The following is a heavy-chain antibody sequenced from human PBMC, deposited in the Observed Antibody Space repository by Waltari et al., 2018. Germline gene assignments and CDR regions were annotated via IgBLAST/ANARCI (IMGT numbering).Heavy chain of an antibody. D-gene: IGHD3-3*01. CDR3: ANHQLLEWLFTFDY. CDR1: VFTFSSYA. V-gene: IGHV3-23*04. J-gene: IGHJ4*02. CDR2: ISGSGGSK. Sequence: EVQLVESGGGLVQPGGSLRLSCAASVFTFSSYAMSWVRQAPGKGLEWVSAISGSGGSKYYADSVKGRFTISRDNSKNTLYLQMNSLRAEDTAVYYCANHQLLEWLFTFDYWGQGTLVTVSS.